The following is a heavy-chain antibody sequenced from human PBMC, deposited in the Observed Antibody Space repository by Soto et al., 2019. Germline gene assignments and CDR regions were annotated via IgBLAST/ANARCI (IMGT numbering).Heavy chain of an antibody. Sequence: SDTLSLTCTVSGGSSSSYYWIWVRQPPGQGLEWIGYIYYSGSTNYNPSLKSRVTISVDTSKNQFSLKLSSVTAADTAVYYCAREVRVTTPKFYYYYGMDVWGQGTTVTVS. CDR2: IYYSGST. CDR3: AREVRVTTPKFYYYYGMDV. J-gene: IGHJ6*02. V-gene: IGHV4-59*01. CDR1: GGSSSSYY. D-gene: IGHD4-4*01.